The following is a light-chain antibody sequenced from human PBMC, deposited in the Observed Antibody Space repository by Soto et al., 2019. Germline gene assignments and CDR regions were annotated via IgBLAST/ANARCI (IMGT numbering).Light chain of an antibody. V-gene: IGKV3-15*01. Sequence: QSPATLSLSPGPRVICSCRANQGVSSSLAWHKPKPGPAPRILIFAASTRATDTPARFSGSGSGSEFTLTITSLQSEDFEVCYCQQYNPRPIFGQGTRLDIK. J-gene: IGKJ5*01. CDR2: AAS. CDR1: QGVSSS. CDR3: QQYNPRPI.